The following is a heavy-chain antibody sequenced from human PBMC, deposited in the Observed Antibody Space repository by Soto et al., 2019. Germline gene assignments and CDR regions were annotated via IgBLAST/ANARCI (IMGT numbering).Heavy chain of an antibody. CDR2: INHSGST. Sequence: SETLSLTCAVYGGSFSGYYWTWIRQPPGTGLEWIGEINHSGSTNYNPSLKSRVTISVDTSKNQFSLKLSSVTAADTAVYYCARSLTVTTGAYYFHYWGQGTRVTVAS. V-gene: IGHV4-34*01. J-gene: IGHJ4*01. CDR1: GGSFSGYY. CDR3: ARSLTVTTGAYYFHY. D-gene: IGHD4-17*01.